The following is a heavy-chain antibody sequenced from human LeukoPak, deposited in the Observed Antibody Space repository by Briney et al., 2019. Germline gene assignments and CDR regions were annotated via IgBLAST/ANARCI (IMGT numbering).Heavy chain of an antibody. J-gene: IGHJ4*02. CDR1: GVTFEDYY. CDR2: ISRDASTT. CDR3: ARVGYSDFWSGYYWDY. V-gene: IGHV3-11*04. D-gene: IGHD3-3*01. Sequence: GGSLRLSCTGSGVTFEDYYLSWIRQAPGKGLEWISHISRDASTTVYAESVKGRFTISRDNAKYSLYLQLNNLRVEDTAVYYCARVGYSDFWSGYYWDYWGQGTLATVSS.